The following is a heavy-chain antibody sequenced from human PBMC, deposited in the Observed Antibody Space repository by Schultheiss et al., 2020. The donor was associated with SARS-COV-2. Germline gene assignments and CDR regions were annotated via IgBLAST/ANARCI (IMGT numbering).Heavy chain of an antibody. CDR1: GGSISSYY. V-gene: IGHV4-59*08. J-gene: IGHJ5*02. CDR3: ARLGAVPIGNWFDP. Sequence: ESLKISCTVSGGSISSYYWNWIRQPPGKGLEWIGYIYYSGSTNYKPSLKSRVTISVDTSKNQFSLKLSSVTAADTAVYYCARLGAVPIGNWFDPWGQGTLVTVSS. D-gene: IGHD2-2*01. CDR2: IYYSGST.